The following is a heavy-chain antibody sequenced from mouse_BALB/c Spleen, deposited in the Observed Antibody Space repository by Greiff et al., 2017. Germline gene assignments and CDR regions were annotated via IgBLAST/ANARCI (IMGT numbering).Heavy chain of an antibody. CDR2: ISNLAYSI. V-gene: IGHV5-15*02. D-gene: IGHD2-4*01. J-gene: IGHJ3*01. CDR1: GFTFSDYG. Sequence: EVMLVESGGGLVQPGGSRKLSCAASGFTFSDYGMAWVRQAPGKGPEWVAFISNLAYSIYYADTVTGRFTISRENAKNTLYLEMSSLRSEDTAMYYCARDQGLRREFAYWGQGTLVTVSA. CDR3: ARDQGLRREFAY.